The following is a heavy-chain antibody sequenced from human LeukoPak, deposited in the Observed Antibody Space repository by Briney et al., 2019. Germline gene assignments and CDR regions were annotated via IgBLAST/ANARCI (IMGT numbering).Heavy chain of an antibody. CDR1: GFTFSSYW. CDR3: ARDSSQNWNDATLDY. V-gene: IGHV3-7*01. Sequence: PGGSLRLSCAASGFTFSSYWMSWVRQVPGKGLEWVANVKQDGSEKYYVDSVKGRFTISRDNAKNSLYLQMNSLRAEDTAVYYCARDSSQNWNDATLDYWGQGTLVTVSS. J-gene: IGHJ4*02. D-gene: IGHD1-1*01. CDR2: VKQDGSEK.